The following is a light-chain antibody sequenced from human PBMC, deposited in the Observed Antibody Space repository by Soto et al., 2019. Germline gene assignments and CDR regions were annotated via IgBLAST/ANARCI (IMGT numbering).Light chain of an antibody. CDR2: KAS. CDR1: QSISSW. CDR3: QQYNSYSSGT. V-gene: IGKV1-5*03. Sequence: DIQMTQSPSTLSASVGDRVTITCRASQSISSWLAWYQQKPGKAPNLLIYKASSLESGVPSRFSGSGSGTEFTLTISSLQPDDVATYYCQQYNSYSSGTFGQGTKVEIK. J-gene: IGKJ1*01.